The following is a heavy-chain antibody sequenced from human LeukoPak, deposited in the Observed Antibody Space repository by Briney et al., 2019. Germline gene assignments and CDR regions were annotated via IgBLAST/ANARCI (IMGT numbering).Heavy chain of an antibody. J-gene: IGHJ4*02. CDR1: GFTFSSYA. Sequence: GGSLRLSCAASGFTFSSYAMHWVRQAPGKGLEWVAVISYDGSNKYYADSVKGRFTISRDNSKNTLYLQMNSLRAEDTAVYYCARGCSSTSCYKGDNWGQGTLVTVSS. CDR3: ARGCSSTSCYKGDN. CDR2: ISYDGSNK. D-gene: IGHD2-2*02. V-gene: IGHV3-30-3*01.